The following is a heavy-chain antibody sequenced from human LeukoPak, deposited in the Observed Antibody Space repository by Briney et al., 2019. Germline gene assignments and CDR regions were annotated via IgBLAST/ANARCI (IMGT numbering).Heavy chain of an antibody. J-gene: IGHJ4*02. CDR2: ISGDGGNT. CDR3: AREFTDYGNTDY. Sequence: GGSLRLSCAASGFTFSSYAMSWVRQAPGKGLEWVSAISGDGGNTYYADSVKGRFTISTDTAKNTLYLQMNSLRADDTAVYYCAREFTDYGNTDYWGQGTLVTVSS. V-gene: IGHV3-23*01. D-gene: IGHD4-17*01. CDR1: GFTFSSYA.